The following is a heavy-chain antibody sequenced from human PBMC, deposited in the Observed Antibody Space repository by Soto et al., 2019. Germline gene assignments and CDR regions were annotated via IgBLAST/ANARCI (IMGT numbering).Heavy chain of an antibody. CDR3: ARLYTWIMDH. V-gene: IGHV3-30*04. Sequence: PGGSLRLSCKGSGFTFSSFAIQWVRQAPGKGLEWVAAISDDGTNKYTADSVKGRFTISRDNSRNTVYLQIDSLRAEDTAVYYCARLYTWIMDHWGQGIMVTVS. CDR2: ISDDGTNK. CDR1: GFTFSSFA. D-gene: IGHD5-12*01. J-gene: IGHJ3*01.